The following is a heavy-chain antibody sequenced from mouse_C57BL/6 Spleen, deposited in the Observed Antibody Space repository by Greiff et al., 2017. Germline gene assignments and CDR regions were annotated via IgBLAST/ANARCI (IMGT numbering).Heavy chain of an antibody. J-gene: IGHJ2*01. CDR3: TTYYYGSSDYFDY. D-gene: IGHD1-1*01. CDR1: GYTFTDYE. Sequence: QVQLQQSGAELVRPGASVTLSCKASGYTFTDYEMHWVKQTPVHGLEWIGAIDPETGGTAYNQKFKGKAILTADKSSSTAYMELRSLTSEDSAVYYCTTYYYGSSDYFDYWGQGTTLTVSS. V-gene: IGHV1-15*01. CDR2: IDPETGGT.